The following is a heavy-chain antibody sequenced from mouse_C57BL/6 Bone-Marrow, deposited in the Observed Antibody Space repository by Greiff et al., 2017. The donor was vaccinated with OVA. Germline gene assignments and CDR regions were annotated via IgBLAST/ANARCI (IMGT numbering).Heavy chain of an antibody. Sequence: VQLVESGGGLVKPGGSLKLSCAASGFTFSSYAMSWVRQTPEQRLEWVATISDGGSYTYYPDNVKGRFTISRDNAKNNLYLQMSHLKSEDTAMYYCARDPWYFDVWGTGTTVTVSS. J-gene: IGHJ1*03. CDR3: ARDPWYFDV. CDR1: GFTFSSYA. CDR2: ISDGGSYT. V-gene: IGHV5-4*01.